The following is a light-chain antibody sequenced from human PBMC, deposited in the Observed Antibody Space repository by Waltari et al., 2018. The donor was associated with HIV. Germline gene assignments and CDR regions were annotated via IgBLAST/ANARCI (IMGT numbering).Light chain of an antibody. Sequence: QSALTQPASVSGSPGQSITISCPGTSSDVGSYNLVSWYQHHPGKTPKLLIYEGSKRPSGVSNRFAGSKSGNTASLTISGLQAEDEADYYCCSYAGSSTLDWVFGGGTKLTVL. V-gene: IGLV2-23*01. CDR1: SSDVGSYNL. CDR3: CSYAGSSTLDWV. CDR2: EGS. J-gene: IGLJ3*02.